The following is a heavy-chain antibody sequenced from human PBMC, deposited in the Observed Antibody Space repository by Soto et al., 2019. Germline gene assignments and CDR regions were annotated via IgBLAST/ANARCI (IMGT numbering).Heavy chain of an antibody. J-gene: IGHJ6*02. Sequence: PGGSLRLSCAASGFTVSSNYMSWVRQAPGKGLEWVSVIYSGGSTYYADSVKGRFTISRDNSKNTLYLQMNSLRAEDTAVYYCARGCSSSWSPCTMDVWGQGTTVTVSS. V-gene: IGHV3-53*01. CDR3: ARGCSSSWSPCTMDV. CDR1: GFTVSSNY. D-gene: IGHD6-13*01. CDR2: IYSGGST.